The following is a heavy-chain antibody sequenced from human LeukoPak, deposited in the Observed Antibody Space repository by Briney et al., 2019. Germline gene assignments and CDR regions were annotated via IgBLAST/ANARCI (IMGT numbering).Heavy chain of an antibody. V-gene: IGHV4-34*01. J-gene: IGHJ5*02. D-gene: IGHD6-6*01. Sequence: SETLSLTCAVYGGSFSGYYWSWIRQPPGKGLEWIGEINHSGSTNYNPSLKSRVTISVDTSKNQFSLKLSSVTAADTAVYYCARGGKQHVRRAPNWFDPWGQGTLVTVSS. CDR1: GGSFSGYY. CDR2: INHSGST. CDR3: ARGGKQHVRRAPNWFDP.